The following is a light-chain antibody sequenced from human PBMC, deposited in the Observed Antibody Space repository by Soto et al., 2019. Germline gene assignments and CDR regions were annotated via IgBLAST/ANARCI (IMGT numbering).Light chain of an antibody. V-gene: IGLV4-69*01. J-gene: IGLJ2*01. CDR1: SGHSRYA. Sequence: QSVLTQLPSASASLGASVKLTCTLSSGHSRYAIAWHQQQPEKGPRYLMKVTSDGSHIKGDGIPDRFSGSSSGAERYLTIPSLQSEDEADYYCQTWGTGLLVFGGGTKLTVL. CDR3: QTWGTGLLV. CDR2: VTSDGSH.